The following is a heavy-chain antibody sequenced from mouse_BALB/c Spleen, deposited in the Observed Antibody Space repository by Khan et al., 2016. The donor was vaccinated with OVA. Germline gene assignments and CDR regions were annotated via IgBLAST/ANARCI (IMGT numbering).Heavy chain of an antibody. CDR2: IYPFNDDT. V-gene: IGHV1S136*01. CDR3: AKNYRYDVYFDY. D-gene: IGHD2-14*01. Sequence: VQLQQSGPELVKPGASVKMSCEASGYTFTSYVIHWVKQKPGQGLEWIGYIYPFNDDTKYNEKFKGKATLTSDTSSRTAYMELRSLTSEDSAVYYWAKNYRYDVYFDYWGQGTTLTVSS. J-gene: IGHJ2*01. CDR1: GYTFTSYV.